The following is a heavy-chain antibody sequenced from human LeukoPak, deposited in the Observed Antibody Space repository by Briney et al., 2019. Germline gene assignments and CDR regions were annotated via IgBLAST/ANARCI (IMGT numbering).Heavy chain of an antibody. V-gene: IGHV3-53*01. J-gene: IGHJ4*02. Sequence: GGSLRLSCAASGFTVSSNYMSWVRQAPGKGLEWVSVIYSGGSTYYADSVKGRFTISRDNAKNTLYLQMNSLRAEDTATYYCAKAQRGFDDFWSGYDYWGQGTLVTVSS. CDR2: IYSGGST. CDR3: AKAQRGFDDFWSGYDY. D-gene: IGHD3-3*01. CDR1: GFTVSSNY.